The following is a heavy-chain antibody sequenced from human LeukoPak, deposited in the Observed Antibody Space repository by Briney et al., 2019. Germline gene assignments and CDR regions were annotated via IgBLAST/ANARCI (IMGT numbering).Heavy chain of an antibody. Sequence: SETLSLTCTVSGGSTSSSSYYWGWIRQPPGKGLEWIGSIYYSGSTYYNPSLKSRVTISVDTSKNQSSLKLSSVTAADTAVYYCARSVHYMRYYYGSGSYPSDYWGQGTLVTVSS. D-gene: IGHD3-10*01. CDR1: GGSTSSSSYY. CDR2: IYYSGST. J-gene: IGHJ4*02. V-gene: IGHV4-39*01. CDR3: ARSVHYMRYYYGSGSYPSDY.